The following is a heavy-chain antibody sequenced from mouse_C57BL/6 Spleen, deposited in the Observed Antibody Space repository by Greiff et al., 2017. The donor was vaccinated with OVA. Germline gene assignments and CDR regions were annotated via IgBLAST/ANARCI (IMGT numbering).Heavy chain of an antibody. D-gene: IGHD1-1*01. Sequence: VQLQQPGTELVKPGASVKLSCEASGYTFTSYWMHWVKQRPGQGLEWIGNINPSNGGTNYNEKFKSKATLTVDKSSSTAYMQLSSLTSEDSAVYYCARSITTVVAHFDYWGQGTTLTVSS. V-gene: IGHV1-53*01. J-gene: IGHJ2*01. CDR1: GYTFTSYW. CDR3: ARSITTVVAHFDY. CDR2: INPSNGGT.